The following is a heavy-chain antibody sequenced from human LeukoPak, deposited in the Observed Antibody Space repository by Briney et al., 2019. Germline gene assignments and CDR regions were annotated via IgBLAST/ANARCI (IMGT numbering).Heavy chain of an antibody. CDR3: AGSGGLANTGAVFDY. Sequence: PSETLSLTCIVSGDSITNHYWSLIRRPPGKGLEWIGYICYNGIINYNPSLKSRVTISVDTSRNQFSMKLNSVTAADTAVYYCAGSGGLANTGAVFDYWGQGTLVTVSS. V-gene: IGHV4-59*11. CDR2: ICYNGII. CDR1: GDSITNHY. D-gene: IGHD3-10*01. J-gene: IGHJ4*02.